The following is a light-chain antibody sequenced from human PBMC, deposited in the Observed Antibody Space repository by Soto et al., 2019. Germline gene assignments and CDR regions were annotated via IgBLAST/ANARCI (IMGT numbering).Light chain of an antibody. CDR2: LGS. J-gene: IGKJ2*01. Sequence: DIVMTQSPLSLPVTPGEPASISCRSSQSLLHSNGYNYLDWYLQKPGQSPQLLIYLGSNRASGVPDRFSGSVSGTDFTLKISRVEAEDVGVYYCMQALQTPYTFGQGTKREIK. CDR3: MQALQTPYT. CDR1: QSLLHSNGYNY. V-gene: IGKV2-28*01.